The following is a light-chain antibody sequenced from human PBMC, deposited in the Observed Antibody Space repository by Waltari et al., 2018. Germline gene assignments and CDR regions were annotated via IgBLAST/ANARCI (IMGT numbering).Light chain of an antibody. J-gene: IGLJ3*02. Sequence: KFVLTQPPSVSESPGKTITISCTRSSGSIASAHVQWYQHRPGSAPSTVIYEDNRRPSGVSDRFSGSIDSSSNSASLTISGLKTEDEADYFCQAYDENNPWVIGGGTRLTVL. CDR3: QAYDENNPWV. V-gene: IGLV6-57*04. CDR1: SGSIASAH. CDR2: EDN.